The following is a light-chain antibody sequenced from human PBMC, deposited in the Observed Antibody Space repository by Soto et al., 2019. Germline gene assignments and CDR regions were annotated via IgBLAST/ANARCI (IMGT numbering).Light chain of an antibody. Sequence: DIRMTQSPSSLSASVGYRVTITCRASQSISSYLNWYQQKPGKAPKLLIYAASSLQSGVPSRFSGSGSGTDFTLTISSLQPEDFATYYCQQSYSTPRTFGQGTKVDIK. CDR3: QQSYSTPRT. CDR1: QSISSY. V-gene: IGKV1-39*01. J-gene: IGKJ1*01. CDR2: AAS.